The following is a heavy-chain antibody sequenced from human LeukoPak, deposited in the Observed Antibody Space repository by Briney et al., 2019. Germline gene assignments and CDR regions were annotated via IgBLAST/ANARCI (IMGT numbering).Heavy chain of an antibody. CDR3: ATVFPYSSSWPVDY. CDR2: FDPEDGET. D-gene: IGHD6-13*01. V-gene: IGHV1-24*01. Sequence: ASVKVSCKVSGYTLTELSMHWVRQAPGEGLEWMGGFDPEDGETIYAQKFQGGVTMTEDTSTDTAYMELSSLRSEDTAVYYCATVFPYSSSWPVDYWGQGTLVTVSS. CDR1: GYTLTELS. J-gene: IGHJ4*02.